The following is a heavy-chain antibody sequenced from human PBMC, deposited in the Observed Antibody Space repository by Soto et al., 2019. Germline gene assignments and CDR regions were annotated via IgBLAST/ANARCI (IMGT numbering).Heavy chain of an antibody. J-gene: IGHJ4*02. CDR1: GYTLTELS. CDR3: ATVNRFDFWSGYLYFDY. Sequence: ASVKVSCKVSGYTLTELSMHWVRQAPGKGLEWMGGFDPEDGETIYAQKFQGRVTMTEDTSTDTAYMELSSLRSEDTAVYYCATVNRFDFWSGYLYFDYWGQGTLVTVSS. V-gene: IGHV1-24*01. CDR2: FDPEDGET. D-gene: IGHD3-3*01.